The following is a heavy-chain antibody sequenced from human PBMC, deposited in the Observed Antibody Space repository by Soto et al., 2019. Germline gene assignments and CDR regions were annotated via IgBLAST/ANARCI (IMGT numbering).Heavy chain of an antibody. Sequence: PGESLKISCKGSGYSFTSYWISWVRQMPGKGREWMGRIDPSDSYTNYSPSFQGHVTISADKAISTAYLQWSSLKASDTAMYYCAAPKQLSMGYYYGMDVWGQGTTVTVSS. V-gene: IGHV5-10-1*01. CDR3: AAPKQLSMGYYYGMDV. D-gene: IGHD2-2*01. J-gene: IGHJ6*02. CDR2: IDPSDSYT. CDR1: GYSFTSYW.